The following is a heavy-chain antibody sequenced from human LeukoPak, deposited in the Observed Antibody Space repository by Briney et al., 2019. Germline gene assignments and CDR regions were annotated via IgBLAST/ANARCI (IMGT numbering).Heavy chain of an antibody. CDR1: GFTFSSYS. CDR2: ISSSSSYI. Sequence: GGSLRLSCAASGFTFSSYSMNWVRQAPGKGLEWVSSISSSSSYIYYADSVKGRFTISRDNSKNTMSVQMDDLRAEDTAVYYCTRYNNDHFDYWGQGTLVTVSS. D-gene: IGHD1-14*01. V-gene: IGHV3-21*01. J-gene: IGHJ4*02. CDR3: TRYNNDHFDY.